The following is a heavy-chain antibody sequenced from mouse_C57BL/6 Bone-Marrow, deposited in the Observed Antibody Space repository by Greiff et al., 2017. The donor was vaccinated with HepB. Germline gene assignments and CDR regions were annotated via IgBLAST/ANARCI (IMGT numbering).Heavy chain of an antibody. D-gene: IGHD2-2*01. J-gene: IGHJ2*01. Sequence: EVKLVESGGGLVQPGGSLSLSCAASGFTFTDYYMSWVRQPPGKALEWLGFIRNKANGYTTEYIASVKGRFTISRDNSQSILYLQMNALRAEDSATYYCARYISMVTYYFDYWGQGTTLTVSS. V-gene: IGHV7-3*01. CDR2: IRNKANGYTT. CDR3: ARYISMVTYYFDY. CDR1: GFTFTDYY.